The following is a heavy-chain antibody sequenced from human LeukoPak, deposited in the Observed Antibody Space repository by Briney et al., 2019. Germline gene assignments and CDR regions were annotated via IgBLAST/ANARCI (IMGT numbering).Heavy chain of an antibody. J-gene: IGHJ4*02. D-gene: IGHD3-10*01. CDR3: ARVRFSSVGSRGLDY. CDR2: IYSGGST. Sequence: GGSLRLSCAASGFTFNSYAMSWVRQAPGKGLEWVSVIYSGGSTYYADSVKGRFTISRDNSKNTLYLQMNSLRAEDTAVYYCARVRFSSVGSRGLDYWGQETLVTVSS. V-gene: IGHV3-53*01. CDR1: GFTFNSYA.